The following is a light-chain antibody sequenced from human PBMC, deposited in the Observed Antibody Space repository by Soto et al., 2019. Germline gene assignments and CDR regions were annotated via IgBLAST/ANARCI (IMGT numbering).Light chain of an antibody. Sequence: EIVMTQSPAILSVSPGERATLSCRASQSVRGNLAWYQQKPGQSPRLLIYGASSRATGIPARFSGSGSGTEFTLTISSLQSEDFAVYYCQQYNDWPLTFGGGTKVDIK. CDR2: GAS. V-gene: IGKV3-15*01. CDR3: QQYNDWPLT. CDR1: QSVRGN. J-gene: IGKJ4*01.